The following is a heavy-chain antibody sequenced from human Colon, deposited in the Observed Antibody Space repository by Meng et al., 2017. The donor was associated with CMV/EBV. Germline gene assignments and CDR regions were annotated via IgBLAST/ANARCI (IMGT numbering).Heavy chain of an antibody. J-gene: IGHJ4*02. CDR2: ISYDGSIK. CDR1: GFTFSGSG. V-gene: IGHV3-30*19. CDR3: VRVGDYPGGYFDY. D-gene: IGHD4-17*01. Sequence: GGPLRLSCAASGFTFSGSGMHWVRQAPGKGLEWVALISYDGSIKYYVDSVKGRFTISRDNSKNTLSLQMNSLRGDDTAVYYCVRVGDYPGGYFDYWGLGTLVTVSS.